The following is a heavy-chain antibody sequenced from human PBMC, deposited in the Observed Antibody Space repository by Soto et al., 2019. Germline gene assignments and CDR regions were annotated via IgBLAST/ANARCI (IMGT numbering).Heavy chain of an antibody. J-gene: IGHJ4*02. Sequence: PGESLKISCKGSGYSFTSYWIAWVRQMPGKGLECMGIIYPGDSDTRYSPSFQGQVTISVDKSINTAYLQWSSLRASDTAIYYCPRHGKLSSMTNYLDSWGQGALVTVSS. V-gene: IGHV5-51*01. D-gene: IGHD1-1*01. CDR2: IYPGDSDT. CDR1: GYSFTSYW. CDR3: PRHGKLSSMTNYLDS.